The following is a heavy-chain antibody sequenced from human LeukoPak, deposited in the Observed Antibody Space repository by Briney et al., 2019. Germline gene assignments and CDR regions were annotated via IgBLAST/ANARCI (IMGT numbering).Heavy chain of an antibody. CDR1: GFTFSDYD. Sequence: PGGSLRLSCAASGFTFSDYDMHWVRQATGNGLEWVSAIGTAGDTYYTGSVKGRFTISRENAKNSLYLQMNSRRAGDTAVYYCARVAKERVGGVYYFDYWVQGTLVTVSS. CDR2: IGTAGDT. J-gene: IGHJ4*02. V-gene: IGHV3-13*01. D-gene: IGHD1-1*01. CDR3: ARVAKERVGGVYYFDY.